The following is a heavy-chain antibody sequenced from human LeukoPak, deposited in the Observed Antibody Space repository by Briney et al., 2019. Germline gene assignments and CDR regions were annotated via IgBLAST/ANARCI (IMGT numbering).Heavy chain of an antibody. V-gene: IGHV4-39*01. Sequence: PSETLSLTCAVYGGSFSGYYWAWIRQPPGKGLEWIGSIYYSGTTYYNPSLKSRVTISVDTSRSRFSLKVGSVTAADTVVYYCARHRRYTTGSEEYDYWGQGNMVTVSS. J-gene: IGHJ4*02. CDR2: IYYSGTT. D-gene: IGHD2-8*02. CDR1: GGSFSGYY. CDR3: ARHRRYTTGSEEYDY.